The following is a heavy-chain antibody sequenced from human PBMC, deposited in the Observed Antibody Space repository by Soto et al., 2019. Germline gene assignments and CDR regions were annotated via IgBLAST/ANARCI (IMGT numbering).Heavy chain of an antibody. CDR1: GGSISSGGYF. V-gene: IGHV4-31*03. J-gene: IGHJ4*02. D-gene: IGHD4-17*01. Sequence: QVQLQESGPGLVKPSQTLSLTCSVAGGSISSGGYFWSWIRQHPGKGLEWIGYIYYSGSTYYNPSLKSRVTISVDTSKNLFAPKLSSVTAGDTAVYYCASYGDRDNIFDFWGQGTLVTVS. CDR3: ASYGDRDNIFDF. CDR2: IYYSGST.